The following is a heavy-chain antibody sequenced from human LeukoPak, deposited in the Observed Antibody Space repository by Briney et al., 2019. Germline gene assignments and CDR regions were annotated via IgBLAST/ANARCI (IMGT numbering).Heavy chain of an antibody. D-gene: IGHD3-16*01. V-gene: IGHV3-21*01. J-gene: IGHJ4*02. CDR2: ISSSSYI. CDR3: ARFLGMLLDY. CDR1: GFTLSSYS. Sequence: KPGGSMRLSCAASGFTLSSYSMNWVRQAPGKGLEWVSSISSSSYIYYADSVKRRFTISRDNAKSSLYLQMNSLTAEDTAVYYCARFLGMLLDYWGQGTLVTVSS.